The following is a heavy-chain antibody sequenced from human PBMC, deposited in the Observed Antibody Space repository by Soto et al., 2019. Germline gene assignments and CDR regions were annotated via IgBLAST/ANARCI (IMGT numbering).Heavy chain of an antibody. J-gene: IGHJ4*02. Sequence: QVQLVQSGAEVKKPGASVKVSCKASGYTFTSYGISWVRQAPGQGLEWMGWISAYNGNTNYAQKLQGRVTMTTDTSSSTGYMELRSLRSEDTAVYYCARGPLRSYDSSGYYAYWGQGTLFTVSS. CDR2: ISAYNGNT. V-gene: IGHV1-18*01. D-gene: IGHD3-22*01. CDR3: ARGPLRSYDSSGYYAY. CDR1: GYTFTSYG.